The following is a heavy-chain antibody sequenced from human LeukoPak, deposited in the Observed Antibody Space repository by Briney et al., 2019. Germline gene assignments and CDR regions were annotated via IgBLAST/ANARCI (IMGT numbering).Heavy chain of an antibody. D-gene: IGHD2-21*01. CDR1: GGSISSYY. CDR3: ARRPPLHDCGGSYYMDV. J-gene: IGHJ6*03. V-gene: IGHV4-59*01. Sequence: PSETLSLXCTVSGGSISSYYWSWIRQPPGKGLEWIGYIYYSGSTNYNPSPKSRVTISVDTSKNQFSLKLSSVTAADTAVYYCARRPPLHDCGGSYYMDVWGKGTTVTVSS. CDR2: IYYSGST.